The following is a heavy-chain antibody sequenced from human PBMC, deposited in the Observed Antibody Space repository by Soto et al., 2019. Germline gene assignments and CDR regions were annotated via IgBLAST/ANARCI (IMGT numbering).Heavy chain of an antibody. CDR1: GGTFSSYA. Sequence: QVQLVQSGAEVKKPGSSVKVSCKASGGTFSSYAISWVRQAPGQGLEWMGGIIPIFGTANYAQKFQGRVTITADESTSTAYVGLSSLRSEDTAVYYCAAHISSGWYEEGGWGRGRKYYFDYWGQGTLVTVSS. D-gene: IGHD6-19*01. V-gene: IGHV1-69*01. CDR3: AAHISSGWYEEGGWGRGRKYYFDY. CDR2: IIPIFGTA. J-gene: IGHJ4*02.